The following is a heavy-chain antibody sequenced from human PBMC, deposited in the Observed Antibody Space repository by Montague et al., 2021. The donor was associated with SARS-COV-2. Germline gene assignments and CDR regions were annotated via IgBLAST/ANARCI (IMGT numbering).Heavy chain of an antibody. CDR1: GGSFSTYS. J-gene: IGHJ6*03. CDR2: IHHGGST. D-gene: IGHD3-10*01. CDR3: ARLGDGVVPSPILGVGPYYSYYYMDV. V-gene: IGHV4-34*01. Sequence: SETLSLTCAVHGGSFSTYSWNWIRQPPGKGLEWIGEIHHGGSTNYNPSFKSRVTISADTSKNQFSLKLTSVAAADTAVYYCARLGDGVVPSPILGVGPYYSYYYMDVWGKGTRVTVSS.